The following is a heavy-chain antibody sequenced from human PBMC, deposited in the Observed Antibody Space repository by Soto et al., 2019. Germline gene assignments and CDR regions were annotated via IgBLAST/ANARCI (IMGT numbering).Heavy chain of an antibody. J-gene: IGHJ6*04. D-gene: IGHD3-3*01. CDR1: GYTFTSYG. V-gene: IGHV1-69*13. CDR2: IIPIFGTA. Sequence: GASVKVSCKASGYTFTSYGISWVRQAPGQGLEWMGGIIPIFGTANYAQKFQGRVTITADESTSPAYMELSSLRSEDTAVYYCARVYDDFWSGYWSPQYYYYYGMDVWGEGTTVTVSS. CDR3: ARVYDDFWSGYWSPQYYYYYGMDV.